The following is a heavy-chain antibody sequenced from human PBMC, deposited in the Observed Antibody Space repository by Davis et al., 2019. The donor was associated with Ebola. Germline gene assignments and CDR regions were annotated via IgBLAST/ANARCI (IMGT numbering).Heavy chain of an antibody. V-gene: IGHV3-23*01. Sequence: GESLKISCAVSGFTFSTYAMSWVRQAPGKGLEWVSGISDSGGNTYYADSVQGRFTISRDNSKNTLDLQMNSLRAEDTAVYYCAKGMSQYYYDRGYFDHWGQGTLVTVSS. CDR1: GFTFSTYA. J-gene: IGHJ4*02. CDR3: AKGMSQYYYDRGYFDH. CDR2: ISDSGGNT. D-gene: IGHD3-22*01.